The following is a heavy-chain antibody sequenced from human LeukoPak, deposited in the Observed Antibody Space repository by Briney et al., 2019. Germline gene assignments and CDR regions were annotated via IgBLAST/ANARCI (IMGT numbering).Heavy chain of an antibody. J-gene: IGHJ5*02. D-gene: IGHD5-18*01. Sequence: GGSLRLSCAASGFTFSSYWMSWVRQAPGKGLEWVANIKQDGSEQYYVDSVKGRFTISRDNAKKSLYLEMNSLRAEDTAVYYCARGASGIQICFFDPWGQGTLVTVSS. V-gene: IGHV3-7*01. CDR1: GFTFSSYW. CDR2: IKQDGSEQ. CDR3: ARGASGIQICFFDP.